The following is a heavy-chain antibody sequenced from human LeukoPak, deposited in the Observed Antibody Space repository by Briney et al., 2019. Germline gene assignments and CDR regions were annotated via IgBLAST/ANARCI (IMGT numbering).Heavy chain of an antibody. J-gene: IGHJ4*02. D-gene: IGHD2-8*02. Sequence: GGSLGLSCAASEFSLSTYWMSWVRQTPGKGLEWVANIKEDGSDKYYVGSLKGRFTISRDNAKNSLYLQMNSLRAEDTAVYYCARGVPTGVDYFDYWGQGTLVTVSS. CDR3: ARGVPTGVDYFDY. CDR2: IKEDGSDK. CDR1: EFSLSTYW. V-gene: IGHV3-7*01.